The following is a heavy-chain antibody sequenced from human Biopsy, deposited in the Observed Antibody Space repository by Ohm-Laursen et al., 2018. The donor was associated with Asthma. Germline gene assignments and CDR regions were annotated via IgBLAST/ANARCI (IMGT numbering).Heavy chain of an antibody. CDR2: ISKDSSTQ. V-gene: IGHV3-30*01. J-gene: IGHJ3*02. D-gene: IGHD1-1*01. CDR3: VRDGTDDAFDI. Sequence: LRLSCAAFGFSFSNFAIHWVRQAPGKGLEWVGVISKDSSTQDYAGSVKGRFTMARDNSKNTLDLQMNSLREEDTAVYYCVRDGTDDAFDIWGQGTVVSVSS. CDR1: GFSFSNFA.